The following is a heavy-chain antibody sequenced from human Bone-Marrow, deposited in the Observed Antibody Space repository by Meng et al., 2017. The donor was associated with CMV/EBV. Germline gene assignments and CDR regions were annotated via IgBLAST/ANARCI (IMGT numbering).Heavy chain of an antibody. CDR3: ARGAWYYDSSGYSAF. V-gene: IGHV1-2*02. D-gene: IGHD3-22*01. J-gene: IGHJ4*02. CDR2: INPNSGGT. Sequence: QVPWVESRAEVKKPGASVKVSCKASGYTFTGYYMHWVRQAPGQGLEWMGWINPNSGGTNYAQKFQGRVTMTRDTSISTAYMELSRLRSDDTAVYYCARGAWYYDSSGYSAFWGQGTLVTVSS. CDR1: GYTFTGYY.